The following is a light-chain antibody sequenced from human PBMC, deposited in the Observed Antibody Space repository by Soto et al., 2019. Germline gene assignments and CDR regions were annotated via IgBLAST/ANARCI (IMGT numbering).Light chain of an antibody. J-gene: IGLJ2*01. Sequence: QSVLTQPPSASGTPGQRVTISCSGSSSNIGSNAVYWYQQLPGTAPTLLIYGNNQRPSGVPDRFSGSKSGTSASLAISGLQSEDEADYYCAAWDVSLNDVVFGGGTKVTVL. CDR1: SSNIGSNA. CDR3: AAWDVSLNDVV. V-gene: IGLV1-44*01. CDR2: GNN.